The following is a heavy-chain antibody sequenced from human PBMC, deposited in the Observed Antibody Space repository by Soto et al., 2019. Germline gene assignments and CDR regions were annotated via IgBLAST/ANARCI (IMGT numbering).Heavy chain of an antibody. D-gene: IGHD6-6*01. CDR2: MNPNSGNT. Sequence: GASVKLYCTASGYTFTSYDINWVRQANGQGLEWMGWMNPNSGNTGYAQKFQGRVTMTRNTSISTAYMELSSLRPEDTAVYYCARGLEQLVGAFDIWGQGTMVTVSS. CDR3: ARGLEQLVGAFDI. V-gene: IGHV1-8*01. J-gene: IGHJ3*02. CDR1: GYTFTSYD.